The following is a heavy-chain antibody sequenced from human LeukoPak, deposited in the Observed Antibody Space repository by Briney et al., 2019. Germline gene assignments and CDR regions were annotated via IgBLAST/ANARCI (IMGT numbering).Heavy chain of an antibody. Sequence: PGGSLRLSCAASGFSFISNVMIWVRQAPGKGLEWVSSIPASGGSTYYADSVKGRFTISRDNSKNSLYLQMNSLRAEDTAVYYCAKESSGGWYFDYWGQGTLVTVSS. CDR3: AKESSGGWYFDY. V-gene: IGHV3-23*01. CDR1: GFSFISNV. J-gene: IGHJ4*02. D-gene: IGHD6-19*01. CDR2: IPASGGST.